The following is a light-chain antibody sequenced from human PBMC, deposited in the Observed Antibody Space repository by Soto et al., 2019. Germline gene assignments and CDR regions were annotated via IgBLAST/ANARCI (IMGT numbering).Light chain of an antibody. Sequence: DIQMTQSPSTLSASVGDRVTITCRASQTISSWLAWYQQKPGKAPKVLINKAASLESGVPSRFSGSGSGIEFTLAISSLRPDDFATYYCQQYNSFSATFGQGTKVEIK. CDR1: QTISSW. J-gene: IGKJ1*01. CDR2: KAA. CDR3: QQYNSFSAT. V-gene: IGKV1-5*03.